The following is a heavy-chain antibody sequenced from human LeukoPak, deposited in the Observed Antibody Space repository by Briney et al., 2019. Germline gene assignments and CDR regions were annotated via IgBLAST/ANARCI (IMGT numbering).Heavy chain of an antibody. CDR3: AREASYGDQTMDV. CDR2: ISYDGSNK. D-gene: IGHD4-17*01. V-gene: IGHV3-30-3*01. CDR1: GFTFSSYA. Sequence: PGGSLRLSCAASGFTFSSYAMHWVRQAPGKGLEWVAVISYDGSNKYYADSVKGRFTISRDNSKNTLYLQMNSLRAEDTAVYYCAREASYGDQTMDVWGQGTTVTVSS. J-gene: IGHJ6*02.